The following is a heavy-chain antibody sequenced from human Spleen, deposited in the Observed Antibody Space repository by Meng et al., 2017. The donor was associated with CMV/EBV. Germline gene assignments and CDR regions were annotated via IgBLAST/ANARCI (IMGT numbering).Heavy chain of an antibody. CDR3: AKDLRAAAAPGNY. J-gene: IGHJ4*02. CDR1: GFTVSSNY. CDR2: IYSGGST. D-gene: IGHD6-13*01. Sequence: GESLKISCAASGFTVSSNYMSWVRQAPGKGLEWVSVIYSGGSTYYADSVKGRFTISRDNSKNTLYLQMNSLRAEDTAVYYCAKDLRAAAAPGNYWGQGTLVTVSS. V-gene: IGHV3-53*05.